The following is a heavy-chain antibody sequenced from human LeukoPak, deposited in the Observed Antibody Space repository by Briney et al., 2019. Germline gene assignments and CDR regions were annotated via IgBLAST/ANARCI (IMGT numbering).Heavy chain of an antibody. V-gene: IGHV4-4*07. J-gene: IGHJ4*02. CDR1: GGSISNYY. CDR3: ARTSARRAQFDY. Sequence: SETLSLTCTVSGGSISNYYWSWIRQPAGMGLEWIGRIYASGSTNYNPSLKSRVTMPVATSNNQFSLNLSSVTAADTAVYYCARTSARRAQFDYWGQGTLVTVSS. D-gene: IGHD2-2*01. CDR2: IYASGST.